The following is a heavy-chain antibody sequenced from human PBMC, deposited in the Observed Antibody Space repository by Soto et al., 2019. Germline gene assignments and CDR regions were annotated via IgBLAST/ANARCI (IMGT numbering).Heavy chain of an antibody. J-gene: IGHJ3*02. CDR1: GFTLNNYP. CDR3: VRGGVGQQRALDI. CDR2: IAPAGDT. V-gene: IGHV3-13*01. Sequence: EVQLVESGGGLVQPGGSLRLSCAASGFTLNNYPMHWVRQAPGKGLELVSFIAPAGDTYYLGSVKGRFTISRENDKNSLYLQMNSLSAEDTAVYYCVRGGVGQQRALDIWGQGTMVTVSS. D-gene: IGHD3-3*01.